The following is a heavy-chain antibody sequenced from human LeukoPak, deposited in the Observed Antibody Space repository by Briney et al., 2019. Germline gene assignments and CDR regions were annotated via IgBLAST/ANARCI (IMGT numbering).Heavy chain of an antibody. Sequence: SETLSLTCTVSGASISSYYWSCIRQPPGKGLEWIGYIYYSGSTNYNPSLKSRVTISVDTSKDQFSLRLSSVTAADTAVYYCARHRYYYGSSGYYYQPWGQGTLVTVSS. CDR1: GASISSYY. D-gene: IGHD3-22*01. CDR3: ARHRYYYGSSGYYYQP. V-gene: IGHV4-59*01. CDR2: IYYSGST. J-gene: IGHJ5*02.